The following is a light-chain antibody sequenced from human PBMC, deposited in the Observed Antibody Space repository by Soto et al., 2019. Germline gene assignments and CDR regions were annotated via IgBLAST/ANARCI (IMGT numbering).Light chain of an antibody. CDR1: QSVRRY. Sequence: EIVMTQSPATLSVSPGERATFSCRASQSVRRYLAWYQQKPGQATSLIIYDASTRATGIPARFSGSGSETDFTLTITSLEPEDFAVYYCQQRNNWPPITFGQGTRLEIK. CDR2: DAS. J-gene: IGKJ5*01. CDR3: QQRNNWPPIT. V-gene: IGKV3-11*01.